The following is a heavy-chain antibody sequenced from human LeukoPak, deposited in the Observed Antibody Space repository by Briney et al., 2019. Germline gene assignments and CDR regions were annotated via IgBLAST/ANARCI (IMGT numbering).Heavy chain of an antibody. J-gene: IGHJ3*02. V-gene: IGHV4-30-4*08. Sequence: SETLSLTCTVSGGSISSGDYYWSWIRQPPGKDLEWIGYIYYSGSTYYNPSLKSRVTISVDTSKNQFSLKLSSVTAADTAVYYCARGGGYCSSTSCYPNAFDIWGQGTMVTVSS. CDR2: IYYSGST. CDR3: ARGGGYCSSTSCYPNAFDI. CDR1: GGSISSGDYY. D-gene: IGHD2-2*01.